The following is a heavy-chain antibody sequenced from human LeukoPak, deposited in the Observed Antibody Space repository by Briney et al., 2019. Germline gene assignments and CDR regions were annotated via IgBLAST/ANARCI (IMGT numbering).Heavy chain of an antibody. D-gene: IGHD2-21*02. J-gene: IGHJ4*02. CDR2: ISWDGGST. CDR1: GFTFDDYT. Sequence: GGSLRLSCAASGFTFDDYTMHWVRQAPGKGLEWVSLISWDGGSTYYADSVKGRFTISRDNSKNSLYLQMNSLRTEDTALYYCALSSYCGGDCYLNFGYWGQGTLVTVSS. CDR3: ALSSYCGGDCYLNFGY. V-gene: IGHV3-43*01.